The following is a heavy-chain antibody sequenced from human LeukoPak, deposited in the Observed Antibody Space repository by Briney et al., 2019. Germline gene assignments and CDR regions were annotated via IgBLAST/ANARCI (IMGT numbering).Heavy chain of an antibody. CDR1: GGXIRGYF. CDR2: IFYSGST. D-gene: IGHD4-23*01. CDR3: ARHDYGGNSAWFDP. J-gene: IGHJ5*02. Sequence: SETLSLTCTVSGGXIRGYFWSWVRQPPGKGLEWIGYIFYSGSTYYNPSLMSRVTISVDTSKNQFSLKLTSVIAADTAVYYCARHDYGGNSAWFDPWGQGTLVSVSS. V-gene: IGHV4-59*01.